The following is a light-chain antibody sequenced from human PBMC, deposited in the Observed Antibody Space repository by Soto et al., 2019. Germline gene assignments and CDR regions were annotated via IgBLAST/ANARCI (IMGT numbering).Light chain of an antibody. CDR1: SSDIGAYNF. Sequence: QSALTQPASVSGSPGQSITISCTGTSSDIGAYNFVSWYQQHPGKAPKLMLYDVNIRPSGVSNRFSGFKSGNTASLTISGLQAEDEADYYCTSWTTSITMIFGGGTKLTVL. V-gene: IGLV2-14*03. CDR2: DVN. J-gene: IGLJ2*01. CDR3: TSWTTSITMI.